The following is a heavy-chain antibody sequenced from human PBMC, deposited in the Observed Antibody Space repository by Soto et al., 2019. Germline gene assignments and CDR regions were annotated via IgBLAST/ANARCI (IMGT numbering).Heavy chain of an antibody. V-gene: IGHV4-34*01. D-gene: IGHD2-2*01. CDR1: GGSFSGDY. Sequence: SETLSLTCAVYGGSFSGDYWSWIRRPPGEGLEWIGEINHSGSTNYNPSLKSRVTISVDTSKNQFSLKLSSVTAADTAVYYCARVLPPVQLLFKVTVGWFDPWGQGTLVTVSS. CDR2: INHSGST. CDR3: ARVLPPVQLLFKVTVGWFDP. J-gene: IGHJ5*02.